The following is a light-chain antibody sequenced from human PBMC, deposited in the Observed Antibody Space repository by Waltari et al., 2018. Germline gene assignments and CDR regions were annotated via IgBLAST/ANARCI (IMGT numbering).Light chain of an antibody. CDR1: QSVSRT. Sequence: EIVLTQSPGTLSLSPGDRATLSCRASQSVSRTLAWYQQKPGQAPKLLIYGASIRATGIPDRFNGSGSGTDFSLTISSLEPEDFAIYFCQHYVRLPATFGQGTKVEIK. V-gene: IGKV3-20*01. J-gene: IGKJ1*01. CDR3: QHYVRLPAT. CDR2: GAS.